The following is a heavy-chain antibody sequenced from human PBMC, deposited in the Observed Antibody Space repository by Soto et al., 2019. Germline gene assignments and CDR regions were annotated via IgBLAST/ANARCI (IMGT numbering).Heavy chain of an antibody. D-gene: IGHD1-26*01. CDR1: GFTFSDYA. Sequence: VGSLRLSCAGSGFTFSDYAMSWVRQAPGKGLAWVSAISGSGGSTYYADSVKGRFTISRDNSKNTLYLQMNSLRAEDTALYYCAKVPVGATGRFDYWGQGTLVTVSS. CDR3: AKVPVGATGRFDY. V-gene: IGHV3-23*01. CDR2: ISGSGGST. J-gene: IGHJ4*02.